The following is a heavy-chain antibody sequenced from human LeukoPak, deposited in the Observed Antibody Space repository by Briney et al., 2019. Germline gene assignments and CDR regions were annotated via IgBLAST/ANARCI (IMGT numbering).Heavy chain of an antibody. CDR3: ATSRGYCSSTSCRDDYYFDY. J-gene: IGHJ4*02. CDR2: INPNSGGT. CDR1: RYTFTGYY. Sequence: ASVKVSCKASRYTFTGYYMHWVRQAPGQGLEWMGWINPNSGGTNYAQKFQGRVTMTRDTSISTAYMELSRLRSDDTAVYYCATSRGYCSSTSCRDDYYFDYWGQGTLVTVSS. D-gene: IGHD2-2*01. V-gene: IGHV1-2*02.